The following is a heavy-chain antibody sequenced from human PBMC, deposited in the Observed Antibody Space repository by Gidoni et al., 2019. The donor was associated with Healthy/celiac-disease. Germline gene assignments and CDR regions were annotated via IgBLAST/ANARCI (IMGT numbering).Heavy chain of an antibody. V-gene: IGHV3-64*01. CDR3: ARGDSSGYYYEDY. CDR1: GFTFSSYA. Sequence: EVQLVESGGGLVQPGGSLSLSCAASGFTFSSYAMHWVRQAPGKGLEYVSAISSNGGSTYYANSVKGRFTISRDNSKNTLDLQMGSLRAEDMAVYYCARGDSSGYYYEDYWGQGTLVTVSS. J-gene: IGHJ4*02. CDR2: ISSNGGST. D-gene: IGHD3-22*01.